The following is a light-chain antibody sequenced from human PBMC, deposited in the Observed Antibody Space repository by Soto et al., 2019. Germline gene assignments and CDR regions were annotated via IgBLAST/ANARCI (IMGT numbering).Light chain of an antibody. CDR2: ATS. J-gene: IGKJ1*01. CDR1: QSIGRY. Sequence: DLQMTQSPSSLSASVGDRVTITCRASQSIGRYLNWYQQKPGKAPKFLIYATSSLQSGVPSRFTGSGSETDFTLTISSLQPEDFATYYCQQSYSAPRTFGQGTKVEIK. CDR3: QQSYSAPRT. V-gene: IGKV1-39*01.